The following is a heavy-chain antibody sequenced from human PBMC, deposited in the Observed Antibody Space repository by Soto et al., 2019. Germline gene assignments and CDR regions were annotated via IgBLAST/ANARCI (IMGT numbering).Heavy chain of an antibody. J-gene: IGHJ4*02. D-gene: IGHD1-1*01. CDR2: IGGGGDDT. V-gene: IGHV3-23*01. Sequence: QLLESGGMLLQPGGSLRLSCAASGFIFSHYAMSWVRQAPGKGLEWVSSIGGGGDDTNYADSVKGRFTISRDNSKNTLFLHRNSLRVEDTAVYYCAKDAVPRNDLWDYFEFGGQGTLVTVSS. CDR1: GFIFSHYA. CDR3: AKDAVPRNDLWDYFEF.